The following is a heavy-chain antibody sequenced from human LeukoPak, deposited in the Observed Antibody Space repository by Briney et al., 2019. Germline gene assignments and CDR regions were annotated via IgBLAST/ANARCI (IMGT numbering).Heavy chain of an antibody. CDR1: GFTFSSYA. CDR2: ISYDGSNK. Sequence: GGSLRLSCAASGFTFSSYAMHWVRQAPGKGLEWVAVISYDGSNKYYADSVKGRFTISRDNAKNTVSLQMNSLRAEDTGVYYCARAPSESGGYYPEYFRHWGQGTLVTVSS. V-gene: IGHV3-30*04. D-gene: IGHD3-22*01. CDR3: ARAPSESGGYYPEYFRH. J-gene: IGHJ1*01.